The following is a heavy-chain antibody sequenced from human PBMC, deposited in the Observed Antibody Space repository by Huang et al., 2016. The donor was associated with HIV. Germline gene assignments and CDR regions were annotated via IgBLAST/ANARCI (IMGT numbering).Heavy chain of an antibody. CDR2: VYQRGST. D-gene: IGHD6-13*01. CDR3: ASQHIGAAATWF. CDR1: GDFISSTNYY. Sequence: QLQLQESGPGQVKPSETLSLTCTVSGDFISSTNYYWGWIRQSPGKGLEWVGSVYQRGSTNYSPSLKSRVTLSVDTSRNQFSRRLNSVTAADTAVYYCASQHIGAAATWFWGRGTQVAVSS. J-gene: IGHJ4*02. V-gene: IGHV4-39*01.